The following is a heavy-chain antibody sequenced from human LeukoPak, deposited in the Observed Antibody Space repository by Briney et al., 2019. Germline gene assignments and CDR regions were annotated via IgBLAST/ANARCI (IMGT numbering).Heavy chain of an antibody. Sequence: GGSLRLSCAASGLTFSSHWMFWVRQAPGKGLVWVSQTDRDGKTTGYADSVKGRFTISRDNAKNTLYLQMNSLRAEDTAVYYCAAESSAWSAFDIWGEGTMVTVSA. J-gene: IGHJ3*02. CDR2: TDRDGKTT. D-gene: IGHD6-19*01. CDR1: GLTFSSHW. V-gene: IGHV3-74*01. CDR3: AAESSAWSAFDI.